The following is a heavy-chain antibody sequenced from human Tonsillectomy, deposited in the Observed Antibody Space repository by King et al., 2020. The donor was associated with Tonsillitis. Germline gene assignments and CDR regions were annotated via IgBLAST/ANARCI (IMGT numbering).Heavy chain of an antibody. V-gene: IGHV4-31*03. CDR2: ILHSGST. J-gene: IGHJ4*02. CDR3: AREVVV. D-gene: IGHD2-15*01. CDR1: GGSNSSDNYY. Sequence: QLQESGPGLVRPSQTLSLTCTVSGGSNSSDNYYWSWIRQSPGKGLEWIGYILHSGSTYYNPSLKSRLTMSVDTSKNQFSLKLNSVTAADTAVYYCAREVVVWGQGTLVTVSS.